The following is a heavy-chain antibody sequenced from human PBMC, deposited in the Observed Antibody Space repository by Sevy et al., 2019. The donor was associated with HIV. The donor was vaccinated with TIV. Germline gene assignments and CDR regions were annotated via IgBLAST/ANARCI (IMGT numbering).Heavy chain of an antibody. J-gene: IGHJ4*02. D-gene: IGHD1-26*01. CDR3: AGENAWGRGYS. CDR2: IYYNGHI. Sequence: SETLSLTCTMSGGSITSLYWNWIRQPPGKGLEWIANIYYNGHINYNPSLKSRFTLSLVTSKNQFSLRLSSVTAADTAMYYCAGENAWGRGYSWGQGTLVTVSS. CDR1: GGSITSLY. V-gene: IGHV4-59*08.